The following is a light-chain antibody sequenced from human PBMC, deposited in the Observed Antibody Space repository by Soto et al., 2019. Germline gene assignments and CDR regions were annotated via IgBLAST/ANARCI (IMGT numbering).Light chain of an antibody. V-gene: IGLV2-23*02. J-gene: IGLJ1*01. CDR3: CSYAGSSTSLYV. CDR2: EVS. CDR1: SSDVGSYNL. Sequence: LTQPASVSGSPGQSITIFCTGTSSDVGSYNLVSWYQQHPGKAPKLMIYEVSKRPSGVSNRFSGSKSGNTASLTISGLQAEDEADYYCCSYAGSSTSLYVFGTGTKVTVL.